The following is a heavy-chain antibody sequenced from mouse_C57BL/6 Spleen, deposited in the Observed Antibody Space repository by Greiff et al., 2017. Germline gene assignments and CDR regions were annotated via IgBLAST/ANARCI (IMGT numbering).Heavy chain of an antibody. CDR2: IWTGGGT. V-gene: IGHV2-9-1*01. D-gene: IGHD1-1*01. Sequence: QVQLKESGPGLVAPSQSLSITCTVSGFSLTSYAISWVRQPPGKGLEWLGVIWTGGGTNYNSALKSIMSISKDNSKSQVFLKMNSLQTDDTARYYCARRSITTEDYYAMDYWGQGTSVTVSS. J-gene: IGHJ4*01. CDR1: GFSLTSYA. CDR3: ARRSITTEDYYAMDY.